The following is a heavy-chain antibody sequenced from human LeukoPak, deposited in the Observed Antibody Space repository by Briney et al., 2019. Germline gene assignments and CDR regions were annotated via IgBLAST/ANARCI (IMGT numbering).Heavy chain of an antibody. CDR3: ATDATPDGVVLDY. Sequence: GGSLRLSCAASGFTFSSHWMTWVRQAPGKGLERVANINQDGSEEYYVDSLMGRFSISRDNAKKSLYLRMNSLRADDTAVYYCATDATPDGVVLDYWGQGALVTVSS. CDR2: INQDGSEE. J-gene: IGHJ4*02. D-gene: IGHD2-8*02. CDR1: GFTFSSHW. V-gene: IGHV3-7*05.